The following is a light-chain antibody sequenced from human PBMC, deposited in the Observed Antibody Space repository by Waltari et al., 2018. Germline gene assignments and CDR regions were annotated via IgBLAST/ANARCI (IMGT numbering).Light chain of an antibody. CDR2: DAS. J-gene: IGKJ3*01. V-gene: IGKV1-33*01. CDR1: QDISNY. CDR3: QHYDNFPFT. Sequence: DIQMTQSPSSLSASVGDRVTITCQSSQDISNYLLWYQQKPGKAPRVLIYDASTLERGVQSCVSGSGSGTDFTFTIAALQPEDFATYFCQHYDNFPFTFGPGTTVDVK.